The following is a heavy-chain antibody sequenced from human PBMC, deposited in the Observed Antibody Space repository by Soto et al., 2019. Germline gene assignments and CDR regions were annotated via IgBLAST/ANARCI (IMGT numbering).Heavy chain of an antibody. CDR2: ISGSDDST. Sequence: EVQLLESGGGLVQPGESLRLSCAASGFTFSSYAMRWVRQAPEKGLEWVSVISGSDDSTYYADSVKGRFTISRDNSKYTLHLQMNSLRAEDTAVYYCAKRSSSSTFDYWGQGTLVTVSS. V-gene: IGHV3-23*01. CDR3: AKRSSSSTFDY. J-gene: IGHJ4*02. CDR1: GFTFSSYA. D-gene: IGHD6-6*01.